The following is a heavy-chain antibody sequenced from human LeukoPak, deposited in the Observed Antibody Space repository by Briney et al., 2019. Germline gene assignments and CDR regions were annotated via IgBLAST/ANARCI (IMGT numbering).Heavy chain of an antibody. Sequence: QPGRSLRLSCAASGFTFDDYAMHWVRQAPGKGLEWVSGISWNSGSIGYVDSVKGRFTISRDNAKNSLYLQMNSLRAEDTAVYYCARDGISYYYYGMDVWGQGTTVTVSS. J-gene: IGHJ6*02. V-gene: IGHV3-9*01. CDR1: GFTFDDYA. CDR2: ISWNSGSI. CDR3: ARDGISYYYYGMDV.